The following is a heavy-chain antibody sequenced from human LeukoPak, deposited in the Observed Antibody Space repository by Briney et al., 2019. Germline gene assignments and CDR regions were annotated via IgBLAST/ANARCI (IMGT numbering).Heavy chain of an antibody. D-gene: IGHD4-17*01. CDR3: ARGPYGDYGVYYFDS. CDR2: INHSGST. V-gene: IGHV4-34*01. CDR1: GGSFSTYY. Sequence: SETLSLTCAVSGGSFSTYYWNWIRQPPGKGLEWIGEINHSGSTNYNPSLKSRVTISLDTSKNQFSLKLSSVTAADTAVYYCARGPYGDYGVYYFDSWAQGSLVTVSS. J-gene: IGHJ4*02.